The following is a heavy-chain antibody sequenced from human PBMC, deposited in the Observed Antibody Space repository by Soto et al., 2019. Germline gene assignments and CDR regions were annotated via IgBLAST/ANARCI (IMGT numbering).Heavy chain of an antibody. J-gene: IGHJ4*02. CDR2: IHVAMIY. D-gene: IGHD3-10*01. V-gene: IGHV3-30*19. CDR3: ARDWRGHYFDC. Sequence: QVHLVESGGDVVQPGKSLRLSCAASGFTFSAFGMHWVRQAPGKGLEWVAGIHVAMIYNYADSVKGRFTISRDNTKNTVHLQMDSLSAEDPAVYFCARDWRGHYFDCWGQGTLVTVSA. CDR1: GFTFSAFG.